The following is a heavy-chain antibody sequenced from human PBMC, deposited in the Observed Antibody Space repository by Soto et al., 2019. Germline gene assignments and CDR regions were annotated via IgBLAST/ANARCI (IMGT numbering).Heavy chain of an antibody. CDR3: ARAVNWNEFDP. CDR2: IHSAGSTM. Sequence: VQLVESGGGLVKPGGSLRLSCAASGFTFRDYYMSWIRQAPGKGLEWVSYIHSAGSTMYYADSVKGRFTISRDNAKNSLYLQMNSLRAEDTAVYYCARAVNWNEFDPWGQGTLVTVSS. D-gene: IGHD1-1*01. CDR1: GFTFRDYY. J-gene: IGHJ5*02. V-gene: IGHV3-11*01.